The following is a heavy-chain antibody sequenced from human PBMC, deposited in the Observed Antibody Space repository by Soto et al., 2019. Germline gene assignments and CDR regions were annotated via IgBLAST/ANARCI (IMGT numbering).Heavy chain of an antibody. Sequence: QVQLVQSGAEVKKPGSSVKVSCKASGGTFSSYAISWVRQAPGQGLEWMGGIIPIFGTANYAQKFQGRVTITADESTSTAYRELSSLRSEDTAVYYCARKGSIAAREYYFGMDVWGQGTTVTVSS. CDR1: GGTFSSYA. V-gene: IGHV1-69*01. CDR3: ARKGSIAAREYYFGMDV. CDR2: IIPIFGTA. D-gene: IGHD6-6*01. J-gene: IGHJ6*02.